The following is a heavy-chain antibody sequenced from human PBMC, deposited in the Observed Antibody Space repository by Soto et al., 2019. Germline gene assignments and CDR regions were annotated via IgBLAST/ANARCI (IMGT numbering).Heavy chain of an antibody. V-gene: IGHV3-66*01. CDR1: GFTVSRNY. CDR2: VYNNGNT. CDR3: ARSAAVIVGYAFET. Sequence: EVQVMESGGDLVQPGGSLRLSCEAAGFTVSRNYMSWVRQAPGKGLECVSVVYNNGNTYFADSVKGRFTVSRDNSRNTLYLQMNSLRVEDTAVYFCARSAAVIVGYAFETWGPGKMVTVSS. D-gene: IGHD3-22*01. J-gene: IGHJ3*02.